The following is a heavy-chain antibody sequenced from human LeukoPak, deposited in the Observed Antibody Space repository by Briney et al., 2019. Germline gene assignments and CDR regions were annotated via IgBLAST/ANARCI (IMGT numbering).Heavy chain of an antibody. V-gene: IGHV3-21*01. J-gene: IGHJ4*02. CDR2: IDSTSTYI. CDR3: VAAAGYYFDY. D-gene: IGHD6-25*01. Sequence: SGGSLRLSCAASGFTFITYSMNWVRQAPGKGLEWVSSIDSTSTYIFYADSLKGRVTISRDNAKNSLTLHMNSLRAEDTAVYYCVAAAGYYFDYWGQGTLVTVSS. CDR1: GFTFITYS.